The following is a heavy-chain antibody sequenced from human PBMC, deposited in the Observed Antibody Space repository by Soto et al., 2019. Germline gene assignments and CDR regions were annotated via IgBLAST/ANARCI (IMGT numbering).Heavy chain of an antibody. CDR3: AKDYCSSTSCRYYYYYYGMDV. CDR2: ISYDGSNK. V-gene: IGHV3-30*18. Sequence: GGSLRLSCAASGFTFSSYGMHWVRDAPGKGLEWVAVISYDGSNKYYADSVKGRFTISRDNSKNTLYLQMNSLRAEDTAVYYCAKDYCSSTSCRYYYYYYGMDVWGQGTTVTVSS. J-gene: IGHJ6*02. D-gene: IGHD2-2*01. CDR1: GFTFSSYG.